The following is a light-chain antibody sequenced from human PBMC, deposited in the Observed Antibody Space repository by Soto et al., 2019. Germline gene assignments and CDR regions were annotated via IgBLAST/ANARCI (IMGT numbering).Light chain of an antibody. CDR2: EVS. V-gene: IGLV2-14*01. CDR1: SSDVGAYNY. CDR3: SSYASDSTHV. J-gene: IGLJ3*02. Sequence: QSALTQPASVSGSPGQSITISCTGSSSDVGAYNYVSWYRQYPGKAPQVIIDEVSERPSGISNRFSGSKSGNTASLTISGLQAEDEADDYCSSYASDSTHVFGGGTKRTVL.